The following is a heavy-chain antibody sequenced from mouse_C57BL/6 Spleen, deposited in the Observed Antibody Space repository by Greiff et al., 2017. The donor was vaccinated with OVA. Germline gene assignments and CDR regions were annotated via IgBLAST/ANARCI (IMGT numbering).Heavy chain of an antibody. D-gene: IGHD3-2*02. V-gene: IGHV5-6*01. CDR2: ISSGGSYT. CDR3: ARQDSSGYVWFAY. Sequence: EVKVVESGGDLVKPGGSLKLSCAASGFTFSSYGMSWVRQTPDKRLEWVATISSGGSYTYYPDSVKGRFTISRDNAKNTLYLQMSSLKSEDTAMYYCARQDSSGYVWFAYWGQGTLVTVSA. CDR1: GFTFSSYG. J-gene: IGHJ3*01.